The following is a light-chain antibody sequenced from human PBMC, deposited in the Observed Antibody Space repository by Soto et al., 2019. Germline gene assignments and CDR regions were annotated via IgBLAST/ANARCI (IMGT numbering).Light chain of an antibody. V-gene: IGLV1-44*01. CDR1: SSNIGSNS. CDR3: SSWDDSLSGHVV. CDR2: SSD. J-gene: IGLJ2*01. Sequence: QSVLSQPPSASGTPGQRVTISCSGSSSNIGSNSVHWYQLLPGTAPKLLIYSSDQRPSGVPDRFSGSKSGTSASLAISGLQSEDEADYYCSSWDDSLSGHVVFGGGTKLTVL.